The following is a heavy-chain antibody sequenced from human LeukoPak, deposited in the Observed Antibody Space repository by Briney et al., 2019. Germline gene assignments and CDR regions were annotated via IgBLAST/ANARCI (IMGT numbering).Heavy chain of an antibody. J-gene: IGHJ5*02. CDR2: IYSGGST. D-gene: IGHD6-6*01. CDR3: ARESGSDSIASGFDP. V-gene: IGHV3-53*01. Sequence: GGSLRLSCAASGFTVSSNYMSWVRQAPGKGLEWVSVIYSGGSTYYADSVKGRFTISRDNSKNTLYLQMNSLRAEDTAVYYCARESGSDSIASGFDPWGQGTLVTVSS. CDR1: GFTVSSNY.